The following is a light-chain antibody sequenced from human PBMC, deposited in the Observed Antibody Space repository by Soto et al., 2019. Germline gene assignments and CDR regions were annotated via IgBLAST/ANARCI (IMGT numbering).Light chain of an antibody. V-gene: IGKV1-5*01. CDR1: QSISSW. J-gene: IGKJ1*01. Sequence: DIQVTQSPSTLSASVGDRVTFTCRASQSISSWLAWYQQKPGRAPKLLIYDASTLESGVPSRFSGSGSGTEVPLTISRLQPDDFATYHFQQYNSYPGTFGQGTKVEIK. CDR3: QQYNSYPGT. CDR2: DAS.